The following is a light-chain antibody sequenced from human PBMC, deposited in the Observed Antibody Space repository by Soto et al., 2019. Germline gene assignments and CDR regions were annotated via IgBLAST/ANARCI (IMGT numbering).Light chain of an antibody. CDR3: QQYGSSPCT. V-gene: IGKV3-15*01. J-gene: IGKJ1*01. Sequence: EIVLTQSPATLSVSPGERATLSCRTSQSVSSNLAWYQQKPGQAPRLLIYGASTRATGIPARFSGSGSGTEFILTISSVESEDFAVYYCQQYGSSPCTFGQGTKVDIK. CDR1: QSVSSN. CDR2: GAS.